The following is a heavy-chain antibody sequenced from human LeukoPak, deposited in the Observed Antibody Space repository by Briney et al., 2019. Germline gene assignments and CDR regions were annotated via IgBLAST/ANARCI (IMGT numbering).Heavy chain of an antibody. CDR1: GGSFSDYY. J-gene: IGHJ6*03. D-gene: IGHD5-18*01. V-gene: IGHV4-34*01. CDR3: SRVGYRYVINDWSRTGLGAYPTKYYYHMDV. CDR2: INPSRST. Sequence: SETLFLTGAVYGGSFSDYYWSRIRQPPGKGLEWIGEINPSRSTNYSPSLKSRVTISVDTSKNQFSLKLSSVAAADTAVYFCSRVGYRYVINDWSRTGLGAYPTKYYYHMDVWDKGTTVTVSS.